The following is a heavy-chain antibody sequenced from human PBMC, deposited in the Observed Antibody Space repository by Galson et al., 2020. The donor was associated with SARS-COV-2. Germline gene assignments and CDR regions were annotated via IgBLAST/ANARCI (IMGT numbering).Heavy chain of an antibody. CDR3: ARERQPDYDFWSGYYTGMGGYYYYYMDV. CDR2: INYSGST. CDR1: GGSISSSSYY. Sequence: SETLSLTCTVSGGSISSSSYYCGWIRQPPGKGLEWIGSINYSGSTYYNPSLKSRVTISVDTSKNQFSLKLSSVTAADTAVYYCARERQPDYDFWSGYYTGMGGYYYYYMDVWGKGTTVTVSS. J-gene: IGHJ6*03. V-gene: IGHV4-39*07. D-gene: IGHD3-3*01.